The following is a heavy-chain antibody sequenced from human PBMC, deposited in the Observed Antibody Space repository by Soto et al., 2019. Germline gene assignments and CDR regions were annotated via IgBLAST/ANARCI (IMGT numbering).Heavy chain of an antibody. CDR1: GFTVSNNY. CDR3: ARDPPGIAASGAGG. Sequence: VGSLRLSCAASGFTVSNNYMRWVRQAPGKGLEWVSLIYSGGNTHYADSVKGRFTISRDNSKNTLFLQMNGLRVEDTAVYYCARDPPGIAASGAGGWGQGTLVTVSS. V-gene: IGHV3-53*01. CDR2: IYSGGNT. D-gene: IGHD6-13*01. J-gene: IGHJ4*02.